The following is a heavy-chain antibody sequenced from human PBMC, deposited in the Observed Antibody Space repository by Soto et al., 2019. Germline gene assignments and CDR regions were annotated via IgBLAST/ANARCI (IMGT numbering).Heavy chain of an antibody. CDR3: AKILPYTSGCPHAFDI. CDR1: GGTFSSYG. V-gene: IGHV1-69*01. Sequence: VKVSCNGSGGTFSSYGISWVRQAPGRGLERMGGIIPIFGTANYAQKFQGRVTITADESTSTAYMDLSSLRSEDTAVYYCAKILPYTSGCPHAFDIWRQGTMVTV. CDR2: IIPIFGTA. D-gene: IGHD6-19*01. J-gene: IGHJ3*02.